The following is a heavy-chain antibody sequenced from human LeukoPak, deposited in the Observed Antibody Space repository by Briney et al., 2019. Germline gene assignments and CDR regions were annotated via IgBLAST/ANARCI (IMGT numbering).Heavy chain of an antibody. V-gene: IGHV4-59*01. CDR1: GGSISSYY. D-gene: IGHD3-3*01. J-gene: IGHJ5*02. CDR3: ARDPSGYHPWDNWFDP. CDR2: IYYSGST. Sequence: SETLSLTCTVSGGSISSYYWSWIRQPPGKGLEWLGYIYYSGSTNYNPSLKSRVTISVDTSKNQFSLKLSSVTAADTAVYYCARDPSGYHPWDNWFDPWGQGTLVTVSS.